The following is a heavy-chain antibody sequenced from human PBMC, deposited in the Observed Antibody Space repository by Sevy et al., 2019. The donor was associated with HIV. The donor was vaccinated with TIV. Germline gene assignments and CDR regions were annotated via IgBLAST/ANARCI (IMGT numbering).Heavy chain of an antibody. Sequence: SETLSLTCTVSGGSISSVTYYWGWIRQPPGKGLEWIGSIYYSGNTYYNPSLKSRVTIPVDTSKNQFSLKLSSVTAADTAMYYCARHGGRESNYYGSGTGTRFFWFDPWGQGTLVTVSS. V-gene: IGHV4-39*01. CDR1: GGSISSVTYY. CDR3: ARHGGRESNYYGSGTGTRFFWFDP. CDR2: IYYSGNT. D-gene: IGHD3-10*01. J-gene: IGHJ5*02.